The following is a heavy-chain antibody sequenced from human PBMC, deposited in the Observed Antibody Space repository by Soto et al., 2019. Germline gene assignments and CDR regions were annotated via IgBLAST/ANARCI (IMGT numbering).Heavy chain of an antibody. CDR1: GGTFSSYA. CDR2: IIPIFGTA. D-gene: IGHD1-20*01. J-gene: IGHJ5*02. Sequence: GASVKVSCKASGGTFSSYAISWVRQAPGQGLEWMGGIIPIFGTANYAQKFQGRVTITADKPTSTAYMELSSLRSEDTAVYYCARVYNWNNNWFDPWGQGTMVTVSS. CDR3: ARVYNWNNNWFDP. V-gene: IGHV1-69*06.